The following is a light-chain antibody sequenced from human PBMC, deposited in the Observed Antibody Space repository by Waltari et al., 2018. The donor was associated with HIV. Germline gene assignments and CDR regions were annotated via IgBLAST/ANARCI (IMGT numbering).Light chain of an antibody. J-gene: IGLJ2*01. CDR2: RNN. Sequence: TNYVYWYQQFPGTAPKLLIYRNNKRPSGVPDRFSGSKSGTSASLDISGLRSDDEAEYYCAAWDDTLTVVFGGGTKLTVL. CDR3: AAWDDTLTVV. CDR1: TNY. V-gene: IGLV1-47*01.